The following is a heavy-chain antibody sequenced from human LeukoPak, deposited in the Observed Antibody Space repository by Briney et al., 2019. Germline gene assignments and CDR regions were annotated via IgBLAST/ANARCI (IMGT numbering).Heavy chain of an antibody. CDR2: IYHSGST. CDR1: GGSISSPNW. Sequence: PSGTLSLTCAVSGGSISSPNWWSWVRQPRGEGLGWIGEIYHSGSTNYNLSLKSRVTISVDKAKNQFSLKLNSVTAADTAVYYCARSASGSYAFDIWGQGTMVTVSS. J-gene: IGHJ3*02. CDR3: ARSASGSYAFDI. D-gene: IGHD1-26*01. V-gene: IGHV4-4*02.